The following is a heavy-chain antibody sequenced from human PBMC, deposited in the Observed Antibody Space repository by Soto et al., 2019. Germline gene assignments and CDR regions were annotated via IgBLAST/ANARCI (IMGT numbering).Heavy chain of an antibody. Sequence: GPSVKVSCKASGYTFTSYYMHWVRQAPGQGLEWVGIINPSGGSTSYAQKFQGRVTMTRDTSTSTVYMELSSLRSEDTAVYYCARITDSSGPSGDAFDIWGQGTMVTVS. CDR1: GYTFTSYY. CDR3: ARITDSSGPSGDAFDI. V-gene: IGHV1-46*01. CDR2: INPSGGST. J-gene: IGHJ3*02. D-gene: IGHD3-22*01.